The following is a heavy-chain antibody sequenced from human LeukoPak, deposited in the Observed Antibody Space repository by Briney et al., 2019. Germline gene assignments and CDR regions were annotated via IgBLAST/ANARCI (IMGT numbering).Heavy chain of an antibody. V-gene: IGHV3-74*01. Sequence: QSGGSLRLSCAASGFTFSSYWMHWVRQAPGKGLVWVSRINTDGSSTTYADSVKGRFTISRDNAKNTLYLQMNSLRAEDTAVYYCARDNGYTYGYGSVDYWGQGTLVTVSS. CDR1: GFTFSSYW. D-gene: IGHD5-18*01. J-gene: IGHJ4*02. CDR3: ARDNGYTYGYGSVDY. CDR2: INTDGSST.